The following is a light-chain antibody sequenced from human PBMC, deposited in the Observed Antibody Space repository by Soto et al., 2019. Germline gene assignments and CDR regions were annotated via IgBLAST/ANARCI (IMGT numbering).Light chain of an antibody. CDR2: ATS. CDR3: QKYNSAPLT. CDR1: QGIAPY. Sequence: DVQMTQSPSSLSAFVGDRVTITCRASQGIAPYLAWFQQKPGKVPKLLIYATSTLQSGVPSRFSGSGSGTDFTLTVTSLQPEDVGTSYCQKYNSAPLTFGGATKV. J-gene: IGKJ4*02. V-gene: IGKV1-27*01.